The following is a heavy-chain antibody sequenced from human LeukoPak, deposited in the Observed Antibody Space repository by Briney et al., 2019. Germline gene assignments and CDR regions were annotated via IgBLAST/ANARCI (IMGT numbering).Heavy chain of an antibody. Sequence: PGGSLRLSCVASGFSFTNYDIHWVRQAPGRGLEWVAVTSLDGSNKLYTDTVRGRFIISRDNSKNTVYLQMDSLRAEDTAVYYCARDLTLGKPDYFAHWGQGTLVTVSS. CDR1: GFSFTNYD. CDR3: ARDLTLGKPDYFAH. D-gene: IGHD7-27*01. CDR2: TSLDGSNK. J-gene: IGHJ4*02. V-gene: IGHV3-30-3*01.